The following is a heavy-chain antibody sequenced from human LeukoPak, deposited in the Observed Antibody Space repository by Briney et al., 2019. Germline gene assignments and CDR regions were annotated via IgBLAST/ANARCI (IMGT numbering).Heavy chain of an antibody. J-gene: IGHJ5*02. D-gene: IGHD3-9*01. Sequence: SETLSLTCTVSGGSISSSSYYWGWIRQPPGKGLEWIGSIYYSGSTYYNPSLKSRVTISVDTSKNQFSLKLSSVTAADTAVYYCARHRTRRLRYFDWLPLNWFDPWGQGTLVTVSS. CDR2: IYYSGST. CDR1: GGSISSSSYY. CDR3: ARHRTRRLRYFDWLPLNWFDP. V-gene: IGHV4-39*01.